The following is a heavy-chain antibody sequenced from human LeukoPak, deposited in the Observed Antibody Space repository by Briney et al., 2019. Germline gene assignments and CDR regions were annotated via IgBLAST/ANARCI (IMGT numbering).Heavy chain of an antibody. J-gene: IGHJ4*02. CDR3: ARALYLITSTYYFDN. V-gene: IGHV1-2*02. Sequence: ASVKVSCKASGYSFTGYYLHWVRQAPGQGLEWMGWINPNSGGTYYAQKFQGRVTMTTDTSITTAYMELISLRSDDTAVYYCARALYLITSTYYFDNWGQGTLVTVSS. CDR1: GYSFTGYY. CDR2: INPNSGGT. D-gene: IGHD2-2*02.